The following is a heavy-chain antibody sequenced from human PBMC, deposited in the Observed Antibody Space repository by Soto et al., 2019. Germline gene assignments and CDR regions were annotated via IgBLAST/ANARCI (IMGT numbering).Heavy chain of an antibody. CDR1: GYTFTSYD. V-gene: IGHV1-8*01. CDR2: MNPNTGNS. J-gene: IGHJ4*02. Sequence: ASVKVSCKASGYTFTSYDIYWVRQATGQGLEWMGWMNPNTGNSGYAQKFQGRVTMTSDTSISTAHMELSSLRSEDTAVYYCARRAETNGWNGFGADKYYFDFWGQGTLVTVS. CDR3: ARRAETNGWNGFGADKYYFDF. D-gene: IGHD1-1*01.